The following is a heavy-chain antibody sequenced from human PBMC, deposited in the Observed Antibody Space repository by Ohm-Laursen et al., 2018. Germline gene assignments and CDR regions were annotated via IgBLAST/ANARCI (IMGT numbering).Heavy chain of an antibody. J-gene: IGHJ4*02. V-gene: IGHV3-66*02. CDR1: EVTDSPNY. Sequence: SLRLSCAASEVTDSPNYMSWVRQAPGKGLECVAILYNGGFTYYADSVKGRFTISRDNSKNTLYLQMNSLRAEDTAVYYCAKDRGSNRGYFDYWGQGTLVTVSS. CDR3: AKDRGSNRGYFDY. CDR2: LYNGGFT. D-gene: IGHD4-11*01.